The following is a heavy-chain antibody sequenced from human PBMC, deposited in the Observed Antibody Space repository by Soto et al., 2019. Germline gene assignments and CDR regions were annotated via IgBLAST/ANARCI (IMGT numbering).Heavy chain of an antibody. J-gene: IGHJ4*02. V-gene: IGHV4-34*01. CDR3: AKNFDY. CDR2: INHSGNS. Sequence: QVQLQQWGAGLLKPSETLSLTCAVYGGSFSDSYWSRIRQPPGKGLEWIGDINHSGNSNYSPSLKSRVTISVDTSKNHFSLKLNSVTAADSAVYYCAKNFDYWGQGTLVTVSS. CDR1: GGSFSDSY.